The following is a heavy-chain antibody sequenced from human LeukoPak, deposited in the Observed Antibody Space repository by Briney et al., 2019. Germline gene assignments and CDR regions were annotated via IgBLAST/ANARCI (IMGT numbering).Heavy chain of an antibody. V-gene: IGHV3-30-3*02. Sequence: GRSLRLSCAASGFTFSSYAMHWVRQAPGKGLEWVAVISYDGSNKYYADSVKGRFTISRDNSKNTLYLQMNSLRAEDTAVYYCAKSLKRNIVVVVAATRHYYYGMDVWGQGTTVTVSS. CDR2: ISYDGSNK. CDR3: AKSLKRNIVVVVAATRHYYYGMDV. CDR1: GFTFSSYA. J-gene: IGHJ6*02. D-gene: IGHD2-15*01.